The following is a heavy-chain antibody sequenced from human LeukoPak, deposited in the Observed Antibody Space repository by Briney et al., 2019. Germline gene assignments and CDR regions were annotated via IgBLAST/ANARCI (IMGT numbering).Heavy chain of an antibody. D-gene: IGHD5-18*01. Sequence: SETLSLTCTVSGGSISSYYWSWIRQPPGKGLEWIGYIYYSGSTNYNPSLKSRVTISVDTSKNQFSLKLSSVTAADTAVYYCARVSTVGYSYGSEDYWGQGTLVTVSS. CDR3: ARVSTVGYSYGSEDY. CDR1: GGSISSYY. V-gene: IGHV4-59*01. J-gene: IGHJ4*02. CDR2: IYYSGST.